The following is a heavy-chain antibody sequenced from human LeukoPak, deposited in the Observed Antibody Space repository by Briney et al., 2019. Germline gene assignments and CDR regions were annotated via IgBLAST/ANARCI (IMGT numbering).Heavy chain of an antibody. CDR3: ARDLYADFWSGSVFDY. D-gene: IGHD3-3*01. CDR1: GFSFSSYA. CDR2: ISGSGGST. Sequence: GGSLRLSCEAPGFSFSSYATSWVRQAPGKGLEWVSGISGSGGSTYYAGSVKGRCTISRDISKNTLYLQMNSLRAEDTAVYYCARDLYADFWSGSVFDYWGRGTLVTVSS. V-gene: IGHV3-23*01. J-gene: IGHJ4*02.